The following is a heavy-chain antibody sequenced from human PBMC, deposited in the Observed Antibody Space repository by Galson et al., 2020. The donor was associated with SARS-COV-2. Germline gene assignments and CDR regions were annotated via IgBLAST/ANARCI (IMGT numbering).Heavy chain of an antibody. V-gene: IGHV3-30*04. Sequence: GGSLRLSCAASGFTFSSYAMHWVRQAPGKGLEWVAVISYDGSNKYYADSVKGRFTISRDNSKNTLYLQMNSLRAEDTAVYYCARCLGSYYGYDYWGQGTLVTVSS. CDR3: ARCLGSYYGYDY. CDR2: ISYDGSNK. CDR1: GFTFSSYA. D-gene: IGHD1-26*01. J-gene: IGHJ4*02.